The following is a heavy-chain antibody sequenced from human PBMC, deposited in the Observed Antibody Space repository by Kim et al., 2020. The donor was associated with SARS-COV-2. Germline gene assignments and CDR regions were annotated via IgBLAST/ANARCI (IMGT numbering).Heavy chain of an antibody. J-gene: IGHJ6*03. V-gene: IGHV1-2*02. CDR2: INPNSGDT. D-gene: IGHD3-10*01. Sequence: ASVKVSCKASGYTFTGYDIHWVRQAPGQGLEWMGWINPNSGDTNYAQKFQGRVTMTRDTSISTAYMELSRLRSDDTAVYYCATERGIEISGCDGPFYYMD. CDR1: GYTFTGYD. CDR3: ATERGIEISGCDGPFYYMD.